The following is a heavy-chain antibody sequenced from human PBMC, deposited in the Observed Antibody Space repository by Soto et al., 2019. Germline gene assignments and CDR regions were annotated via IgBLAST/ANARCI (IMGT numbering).Heavy chain of an antibody. CDR3: ARWSPNSSYGGWVGY. D-gene: IGHD4-17*01. CDR2: IYYSGRT. J-gene: IGHJ4*02. Sequence: PSETLSLTCTVSGDSIRVADYFWGWIGQPPGKGLDWIGSIYYSGRTYYNLSLKSRVTISIDTSRSQFSLTLNSVTAADTAVYYCARWSPNSSYGGWVGYWGQGTLVTVSS. CDR1: GDSIRVADYF. V-gene: IGHV4-39*01.